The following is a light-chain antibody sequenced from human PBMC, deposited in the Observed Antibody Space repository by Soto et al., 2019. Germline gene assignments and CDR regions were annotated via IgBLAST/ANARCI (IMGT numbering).Light chain of an antibody. V-gene: IGKV3-20*01. Sequence: PGERATLSCRASQSVSSSSLAWYQQIPGQAPRLLIYGASTRATGIPDRFSGSGSATDFTLTISRLEPEDFALYYCQQYDRSLWAYTFGQGTKLQIK. J-gene: IGKJ2*01. CDR1: QSVSSSS. CDR3: QQYDRSLWAYT. CDR2: GAS.